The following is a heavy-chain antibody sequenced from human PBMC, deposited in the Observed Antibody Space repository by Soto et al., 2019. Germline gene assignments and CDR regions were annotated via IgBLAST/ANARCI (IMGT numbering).Heavy chain of an antibody. CDR3: ARDTGSGWYGDWFDP. Sequence: KQSQTLSLTCTVSGGSISSGDYYWSWIRQSPGKGLEWIGYIYYSGSTYYNPSLKSRVTISVDTSKNQFSLKLSSVTAADTAVYYCARDTGSGWYGDWFDPWGQGTLVTVSS. J-gene: IGHJ5*02. CDR1: GGSISSGDYY. V-gene: IGHV4-30-4*01. D-gene: IGHD6-19*01. CDR2: IYYSGST.